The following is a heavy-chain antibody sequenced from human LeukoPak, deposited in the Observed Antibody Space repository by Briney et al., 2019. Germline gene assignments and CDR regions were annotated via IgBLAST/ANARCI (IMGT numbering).Heavy chain of an antibody. CDR2: IGGRDGST. CDR1: GFTFSSYG. V-gene: IGHV3-23*01. D-gene: IGHD3-10*01. J-gene: IGHJ4*02. CDR3: AKGHYYGSGSLDY. Sequence: GGSLRLSYAASGFTFSSYGMSWVRQASGKGLEWVSAIGGRDGSTYYADSVKGRFTISRDNSKNTLYVQMNSLRAEDTAVYYCAKGHYYGSGSLDYWGQGTLVTVST.